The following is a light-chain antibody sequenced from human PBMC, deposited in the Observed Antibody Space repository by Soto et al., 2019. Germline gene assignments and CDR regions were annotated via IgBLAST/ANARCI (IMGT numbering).Light chain of an antibody. V-gene: IGLV1-47*01. Sequence: QSVLTQPPSASGTPGQKVTISCSGSSSNIGSHYVYWYQQLPGTAPKLLIYRNNQRPSGVPDRFSGSKSGTSASLAISGLRSEDEADYYCAAWDDSLSGPVVFGGGTKLTVL. J-gene: IGLJ2*01. CDR1: SSNIGSHY. CDR2: RNN. CDR3: AAWDDSLSGPVV.